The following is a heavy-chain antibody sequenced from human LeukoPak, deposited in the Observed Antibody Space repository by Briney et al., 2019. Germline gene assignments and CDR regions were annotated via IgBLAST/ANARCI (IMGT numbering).Heavy chain of an antibody. D-gene: IGHD6-13*01. J-gene: IGHJ5*02. CDR2: INPNSGGT. CDR3: ARDPYSSSWYLWFDP. Sequence: GASVKVSRKASGYTFTGYYMHWVRQAPGQGLEWMGWINPNSGGTNYAQKFQGRVTMTRDTSISTAYMELSRLRSDDTAVYYCARDPYSSSWYLWFDPWGQGTLVTVSS. V-gene: IGHV1-2*02. CDR1: GYTFTGYY.